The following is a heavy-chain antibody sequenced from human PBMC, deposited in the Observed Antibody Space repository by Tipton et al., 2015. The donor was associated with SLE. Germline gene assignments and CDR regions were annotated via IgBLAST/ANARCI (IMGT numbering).Heavy chain of an antibody. CDR2: IWYDGSIK. CDR3: ARSSSSTYYYYMDV. D-gene: IGHD6-6*01. J-gene: IGHJ6*03. Sequence: QLVQSGGGVVQPGRSLRLSCAASGFTFSNYGIHWVRQAPGKGLEWVAVIWYDGSIKYYADSVKGRFTVSRDNSKKMLYLQMNSLRAEDTAVYYCARSSSSTYYYYMDVWGKGTTVTVSS. V-gene: IGHV3-33*01. CDR1: GFTFSNYG.